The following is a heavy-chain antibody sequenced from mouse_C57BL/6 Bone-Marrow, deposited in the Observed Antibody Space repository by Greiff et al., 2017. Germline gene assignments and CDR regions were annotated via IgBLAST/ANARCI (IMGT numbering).Heavy chain of an antibody. V-gene: IGHV1-69*01. CDR3: AIIYYGNYAAWFAY. J-gene: IGHJ3*01. CDR2: IDPSDSYT. CDR1: SYTFTSYW. D-gene: IGHD2-1*01. Sequence: LQQPGAELVMPGASVKLSCKASSYTFTSYWMHWVKQRPGQGLEWIGEIDPSDSYTNYNQKFKGKSTLTVDKSSSPAYMQLSSLTSEDSAVYYCAIIYYGNYAAWFAYWGQGTLVTVSA.